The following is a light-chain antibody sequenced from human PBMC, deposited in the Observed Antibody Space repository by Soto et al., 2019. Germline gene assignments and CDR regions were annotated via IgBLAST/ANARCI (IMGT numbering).Light chain of an antibody. V-gene: IGKV3-11*01. J-gene: IGKJ4*01. CDR2: EAS. Sequence: EIVLTQSPATLSLSPGERATLSCRASQSVGSYLAWYQYKPGQAPRLLIYEASNRATGIPARFSGSGSGTDFTLTITNLEAEDSAVYYCQQRSNWPPLTFGGGTKVEIK. CDR3: QQRSNWPPLT. CDR1: QSVGSY.